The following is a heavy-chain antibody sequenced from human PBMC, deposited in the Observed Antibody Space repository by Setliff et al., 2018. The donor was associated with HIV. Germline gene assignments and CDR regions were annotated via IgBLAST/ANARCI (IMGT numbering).Heavy chain of an antibody. V-gene: IGHV4-4*02. J-gene: IGHJ6*03. CDR2: IYHSGRT. CDR1: GGSISSPNW. D-gene: IGHD6-19*01. CDR3: ARSRESSGYYRDYYYYLDV. Sequence: PSETLSLTCAVSGGSISSPNWWSWVRQPPGKGLEWIGEIYHSGRTNYNPSLKSRVTISVHTSKNQFSLKLSSVTAADTAVYYCARSRESSGYYRDYYYYLDVWGKGTTVTVSS.